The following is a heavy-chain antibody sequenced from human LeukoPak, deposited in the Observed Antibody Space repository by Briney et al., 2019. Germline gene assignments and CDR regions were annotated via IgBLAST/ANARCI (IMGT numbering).Heavy chain of an antibody. CDR3: ARVSAAAGRRDYYYYYMDV. CDR1: GYTFTNYG. V-gene: IGHV1-69*05. Sequence: ASVKVSCKASGYTFTNYGISWVRQAPGQGLEWMGGIIPIFGTANYAQKFQGRVTITTDESTSTAYKELSSLRSEDTAVYYCARVSAAAGRRDYYYYYMDVWGKGTTVTVSS. D-gene: IGHD6-13*01. CDR2: IIPIFGTA. J-gene: IGHJ6*03.